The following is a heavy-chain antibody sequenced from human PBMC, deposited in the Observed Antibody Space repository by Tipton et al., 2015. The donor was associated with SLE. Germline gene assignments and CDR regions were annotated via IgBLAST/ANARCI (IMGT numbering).Heavy chain of an antibody. V-gene: IGHV4-34*01. CDR3: ARDGTTVTPYFDY. Sequence: TLSFTCAVYGGSFSGYYWNWIRQPPGKGLEWIGEINHSGRTNYNPSLKSRVTISVDTSKNQFSLKLSSVTAADTAVYYCARDGTTVTPYFDYWGQGTLVTVSS. D-gene: IGHD4-17*01. J-gene: IGHJ4*02. CDR1: GGSFSGYY. CDR2: INHSGRT.